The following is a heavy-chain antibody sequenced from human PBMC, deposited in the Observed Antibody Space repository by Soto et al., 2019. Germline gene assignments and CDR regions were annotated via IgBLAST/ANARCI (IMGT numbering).Heavy chain of an antibody. CDR2: ISSSSSYI. Sequence: LRLSCAASGFTFSSYSMNWVRQAPGKGLEWVSSISSSSSYIYYADSVKGRFTISRDNAKNSLYLQMNSLRAEDTAVYYCARDEVQPGNYVFWSGFYATRMDVCGQGTTVTVSS. CDR1: GFTFSSYS. J-gene: IGHJ6*02. V-gene: IGHV3-21*01. D-gene: IGHD3-3*01. CDR3: ARDEVQPGNYVFWSGFYATRMDV.